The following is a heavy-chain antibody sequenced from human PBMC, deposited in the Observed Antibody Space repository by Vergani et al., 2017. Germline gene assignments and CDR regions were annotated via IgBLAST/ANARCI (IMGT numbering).Heavy chain of an antibody. Sequence: QVQLVESGGGVVQPGRSLRLSCAASGFTFSSYAMHWVRQAPGKGLAWVAFIRYDGSNPQYIDSVKGRFTISRDNSKDTLFLQMNGLRPEDTGTYFCAKKGGSLYYYGVDVWGQGTTITVSS. J-gene: IGHJ6*02. D-gene: IGHD1-26*01. V-gene: IGHV3-30*04. CDR3: AKKGGSLYYYGVDV. CDR2: IRYDGSNP. CDR1: GFTFSSYA.